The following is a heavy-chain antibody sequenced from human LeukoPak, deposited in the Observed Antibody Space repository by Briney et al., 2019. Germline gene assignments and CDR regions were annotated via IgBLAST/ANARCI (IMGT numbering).Heavy chain of an antibody. V-gene: IGHV2-5*02. Sequence: SGPMLVNPTQTLTLTCTFSGFSLSTSGVGVGWIRQPPGKALEWLALIYWDDDKRYSPSLKSRLTITKDTSKNQVVLTMTNTDPVDTATYYCAHTSLRYFDWPREGFDPWGQGTLVTVSS. CDR3: AHTSLRYFDWPREGFDP. CDR2: IYWDDDK. J-gene: IGHJ5*02. D-gene: IGHD3-9*01. CDR1: GFSLSTSGVG.